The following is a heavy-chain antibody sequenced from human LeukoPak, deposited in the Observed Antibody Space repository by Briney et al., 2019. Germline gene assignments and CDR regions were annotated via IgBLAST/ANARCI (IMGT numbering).Heavy chain of an antibody. J-gene: IGHJ4*02. D-gene: IGHD6-13*01. V-gene: IGHV4-4*02. CDR1: GGSISSRNW. Sequence: PSETLSLTCAVSGGSISSRNWWSWVRQPPGKGLEWIGEIYHSGSTNYNPSLKTRVTISVDKSKNQFSLKLSSVTAADTAVYYCAKEHPISLIAAADYWGQGTLVTVSS. CDR2: IYHSGST. CDR3: AKEHPISLIAAADY.